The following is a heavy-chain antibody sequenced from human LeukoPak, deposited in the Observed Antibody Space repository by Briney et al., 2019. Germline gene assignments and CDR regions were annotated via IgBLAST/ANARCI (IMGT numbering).Heavy chain of an antibody. Sequence: GGSLRLSCAAPGFTFSSYSMNWVRQAPGKGLEWVSSISSSSSYIYYADSVKGRFTISRDNAKNSLYLQMNSLRAEDTAVYYCARFGVVPAAIRDYWGQGTLVTVSS. V-gene: IGHV3-21*01. J-gene: IGHJ4*02. CDR3: ARFGVVPAAIRDY. CDR2: ISSSSSYI. D-gene: IGHD2-2*02. CDR1: GFTFSSYS.